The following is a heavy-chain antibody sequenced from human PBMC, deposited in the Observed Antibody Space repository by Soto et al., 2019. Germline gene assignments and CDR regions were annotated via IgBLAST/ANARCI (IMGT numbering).Heavy chain of an antibody. CDR1: GYTFSSYG. CDR2: SSPYNGNP. V-gene: IGHV1-18*01. J-gene: IGHJ4*02. D-gene: IGHD2-15*01. CDR3: ARLGCSGGRCYSVY. Sequence: ASVKVSCKTSGYTFSSYGINWVRQAPGQGLEWMGWSSPYNGNPNYAQKFQGRVTVTTDTSTSTAYMELRSLSSDDTAVYYCARLGCSGGRCYSVYWGQGTQVNVFS.